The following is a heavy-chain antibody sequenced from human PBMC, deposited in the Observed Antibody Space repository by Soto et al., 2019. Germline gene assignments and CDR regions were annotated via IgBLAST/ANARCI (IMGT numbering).Heavy chain of an antibody. CDR2: INQDGSEK. J-gene: IGHJ4*02. CDR1: GFSFSSYW. Sequence: GGSLRLSCAASGFSFSSYWMNWVRQAPGKGLEWVANINQDGSEKYYVDSVKGRFTVSRDNAKNSLYLQMNSLTAEDTAVYYCQAAPDYWGQGTLVTVSS. D-gene: IGHD6-13*01. V-gene: IGHV3-7*01. CDR3: QAAPDY.